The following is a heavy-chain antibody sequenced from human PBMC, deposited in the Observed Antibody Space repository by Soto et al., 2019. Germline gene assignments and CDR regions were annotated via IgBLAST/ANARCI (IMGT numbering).Heavy chain of an antibody. J-gene: IGHJ3*02. CDR1: GFTFSSYA. V-gene: IGHV3-23*01. D-gene: IGHD3-10*01. Sequence: GGSLRLSCAASGFTFSSYAMSWVRQSPGKGLEWVSAISGSGGSTYYADSVKGRFTISRDNSKNTLYLQMNSLRAEDTAVYYCAKDLLLWFGEPLNAFDIWGQGTMVTVSS. CDR2: ISGSGGST. CDR3: AKDLLLWFGEPLNAFDI.